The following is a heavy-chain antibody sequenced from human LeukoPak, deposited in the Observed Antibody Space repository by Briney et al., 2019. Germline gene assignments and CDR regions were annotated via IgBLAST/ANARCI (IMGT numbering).Heavy chain of an antibody. V-gene: IGHV1-69*05. J-gene: IGHJ4*02. D-gene: IGHD2-2*01. CDR2: IIPVFGTA. CDR3: ARGYCSSTSCFLDY. CDR1: GCTFTSYD. Sequence: GASVKVSCKASGCTFTSYDINWVRQAPGQGLEWMGGIIPVFGTANYAQRFQGRVTITTDESTSTAYMELTSLRSEDTAVYYCARGYCSSTSCFLDYWGQGTLVTVSS.